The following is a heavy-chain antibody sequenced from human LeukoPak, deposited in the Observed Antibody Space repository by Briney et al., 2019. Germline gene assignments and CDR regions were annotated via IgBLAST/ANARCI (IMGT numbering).Heavy chain of an antibody. CDR1: GYTFTSYY. Sequence: GSSVKVSCKASGYTFTSYYMHWVRQAPGQGLEWMGIINPSGGSTSYAQKFQGRVTMTRDTSTSTVYMELSSLRSEDTAVYYCARDWERGYYGSGLRYWGQGTLVTVSS. J-gene: IGHJ4*02. D-gene: IGHD3-10*01. V-gene: IGHV1-46*01. CDR3: ARDWERGYYGSGLRY. CDR2: INPSGGST.